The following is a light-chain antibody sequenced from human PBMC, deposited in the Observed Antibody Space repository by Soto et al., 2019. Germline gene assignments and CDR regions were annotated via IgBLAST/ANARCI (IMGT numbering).Light chain of an antibody. V-gene: IGKV3-20*01. CDR3: QQYTAWPQT. Sequence: EVVMTQSPATLSVSPGEGATLSCRASQSVTSNYLAWYQQKPGKAPRLLIHGISNRATGVPDRFSGSGSGTDFTLTISRLEPEDFAVYYCQQYTAWPQTFGQGTKVEVK. CDR1: QSVTSNY. J-gene: IGKJ1*01. CDR2: GIS.